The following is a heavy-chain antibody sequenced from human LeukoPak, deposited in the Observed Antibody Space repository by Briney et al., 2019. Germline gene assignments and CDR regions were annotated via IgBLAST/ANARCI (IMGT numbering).Heavy chain of an antibody. CDR2: ISSSSSTI. CDR1: GFTFSSYS. V-gene: IGHV3-48*01. Sequence: PGGSLRLSCAASGFTFSSYSMNWVRQAPGKGLERVSYISSSSSTIYYADSVKGRFTISRDNAKNSLYLQMNSLRAEDTAVYYCARDGITISDYWGQGTLVTVSS. CDR3: ARDGITISDY. D-gene: IGHD3-9*01. J-gene: IGHJ4*02.